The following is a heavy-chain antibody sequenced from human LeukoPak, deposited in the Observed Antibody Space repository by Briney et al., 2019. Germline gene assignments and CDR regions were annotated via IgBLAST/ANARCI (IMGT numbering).Heavy chain of an antibody. V-gene: IGHV4-59*01. CDR1: GGSISSYY. Sequence: SETLSLTCTVSGGSISSYYWSWIRQPPGKGLEWVGYIYYSGSTSYNPSLKSRVTISVDTSKNQFSLKLSSVTAADTAVYYCAREIRNYDFWSGYYNWFDPWGQGTLVTVSS. J-gene: IGHJ5*02. CDR3: AREIRNYDFWSGYYNWFDP. D-gene: IGHD3-3*01. CDR2: IYYSGST.